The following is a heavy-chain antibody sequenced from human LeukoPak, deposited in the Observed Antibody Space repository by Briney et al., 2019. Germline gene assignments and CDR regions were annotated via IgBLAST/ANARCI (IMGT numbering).Heavy chain of an antibody. J-gene: IGHJ4*02. CDR2: IYYSGST. V-gene: IGHV4-30-4*08. CDR3: ARSTAMVISRFLIDY. D-gene: IGHD5-18*01. CDR1: GGSISSSSYY. Sequence: SETLSLTCTVSGGSISSSSYYWSWIRQPPGKGLEWIGYIYYSGSTYYNPSLKSRVTISVDTSKNQFSLKLSSVTAADTAVYYCARSTAMVISRFLIDYWGQGTLVTVSS.